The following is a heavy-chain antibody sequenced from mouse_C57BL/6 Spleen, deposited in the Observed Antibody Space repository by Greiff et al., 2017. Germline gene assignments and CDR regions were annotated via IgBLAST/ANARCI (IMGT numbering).Heavy chain of an antibody. CDR1: GFNINDYY. CDR3: AHCYGSSWDWYCDV. J-gene: IGHJ1*03. CDR2: IDPEDGET. V-gene: IGHV14-2*01. D-gene: IGHD1-1*01. Sequence: VQLQQSGAELVKPGASVKFSCTASGFNINDYYMHWVKQRTEQGLVWIGRIDPEDGETKYAPSLQGQATITADPSANTDYLQLRSLTSENTAVYYCAHCYGSSWDWYCDVWGTGTTVTVSS.